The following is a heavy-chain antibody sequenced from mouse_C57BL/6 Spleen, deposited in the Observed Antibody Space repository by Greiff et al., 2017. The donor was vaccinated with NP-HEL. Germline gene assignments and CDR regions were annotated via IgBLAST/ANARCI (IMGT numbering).Heavy chain of an antibody. J-gene: IGHJ2*01. CDR3: ARSSDYYGKD. V-gene: IGHV1-55*01. Sequence: QVQLQQPGAELVQPGASVKMSCKASGYTFTSYWITWVKQRPGQGPERIGDIYPGSGRTNYNEKFKSKSTLTVDTSSSTAYMQLSSLTSEDSAVYYCARSSDYYGKDWGQGNTRTVSS. CDR2: IYPGSGRT. D-gene: IGHD1-1*01. CDR1: GYTFTSYW.